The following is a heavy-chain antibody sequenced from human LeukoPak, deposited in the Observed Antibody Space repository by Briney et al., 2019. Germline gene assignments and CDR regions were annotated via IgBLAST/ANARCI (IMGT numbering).Heavy chain of an antibody. J-gene: IGHJ6*02. Sequence: GGSLRLSCAASGFTFRNYDMRWVRQAPGKGLEWASTITRSGGSTFYADSVKGRFTISRDNSKNTLFLQMNNLRAEDTALYYCARPSDSVYYAMDVWGQGTTVTVSS. CDR3: ARPSDSVYYAMDV. V-gene: IGHV3-23*01. D-gene: IGHD3-10*01. CDR1: GFTFRNYD. CDR2: ITRSGGST.